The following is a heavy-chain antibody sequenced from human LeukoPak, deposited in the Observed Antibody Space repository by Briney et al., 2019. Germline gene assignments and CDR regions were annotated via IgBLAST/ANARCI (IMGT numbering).Heavy chain of an antibody. CDR1: GFTFSGSA. J-gene: IGHJ4*02. D-gene: IGHD3-22*01. Sequence: PGGSLRLSCAASGFTFSGSAMHWVRQASGKGLEWVGRIRSKANSYATAYAASVKGRFTISRDDSKNTAYLQMNSLKTEDTAVYYCTSPHSSGYSGPIDYWRQGTLVTVSS. V-gene: IGHV3-73*01. CDR3: TSPHSSGYSGPIDY. CDR2: IRSKANSYAT.